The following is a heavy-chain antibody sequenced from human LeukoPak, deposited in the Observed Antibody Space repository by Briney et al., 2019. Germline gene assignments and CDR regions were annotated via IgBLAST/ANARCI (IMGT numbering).Heavy chain of an antibody. J-gene: IGHJ4*02. V-gene: IGHV1-2*02. CDR3: ARDLRRTTFGVVVIGGCDY. CDR1: GYTFTSCD. Sequence: ASVKVSCKASGYTFTSCDINWVRQAPGQGLEWMGWINPNSGGTNYAQKFQGRVTMTRDTSISTAYMELSRLRSDDTAVYYCARDLRRTTFGVVVIGGCDYWGQGTLVTVSS. CDR2: INPNSGGT. D-gene: IGHD3-22*01.